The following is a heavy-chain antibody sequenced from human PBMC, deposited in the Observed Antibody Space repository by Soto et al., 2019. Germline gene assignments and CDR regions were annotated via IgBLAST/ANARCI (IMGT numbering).Heavy chain of an antibody. V-gene: IGHV3-23*01. J-gene: IGHJ4*02. Sequence: GGSLRLSCTASGFTFSRYAMNWVRQAPGKGLEWVSSISANGERTYYADSVKGRFIVYRDNSKSTLNLHMNSLRGEDTAIYFCARFSSCADHCLSDYWGQGTLVIVSS. CDR1: GFTFSRYA. CDR2: ISANGERT. D-gene: IGHD3-16*01. CDR3: ARFSSCADHCLSDY.